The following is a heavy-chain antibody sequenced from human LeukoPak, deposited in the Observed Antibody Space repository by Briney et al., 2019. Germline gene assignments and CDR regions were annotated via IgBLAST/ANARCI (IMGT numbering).Heavy chain of an antibody. D-gene: IGHD6-6*01. J-gene: IGHJ4*02. CDR2: ISNSGYAT. CDR1: GFTFSTYA. V-gene: IGHV3-23*01. Sequence: PGGSLRLSCAASGFTFSTYAMTWVRQAPGKGLEWVSTISNSGYATYYADSVKGRFTISRDNSKNTLYLQMNSLRAEDTALYYCAKEEYSSSERPFDSWGQGTLVTVSS. CDR3: AKEEYSSSERPFDS.